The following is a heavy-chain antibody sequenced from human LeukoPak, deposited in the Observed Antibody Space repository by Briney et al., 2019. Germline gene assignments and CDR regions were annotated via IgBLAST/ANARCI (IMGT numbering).Heavy chain of an antibody. CDR2: ISWNSGSI. V-gene: IGHV3-9*01. CDR1: GFTFDDYA. D-gene: IGHD2/OR15-2a*01. J-gene: IGHJ6*02. Sequence: GGSLRLSCAASGFTFDDYAMHWVRHAPGKGLEWVSGISWNSGSIGYADSVKGRFTMSRDNAKNSLFLQMYSLRAEDTAVYYCVRVGMNIHGMDVWGQGTTVTVSS. CDR3: VRVGMNIHGMDV.